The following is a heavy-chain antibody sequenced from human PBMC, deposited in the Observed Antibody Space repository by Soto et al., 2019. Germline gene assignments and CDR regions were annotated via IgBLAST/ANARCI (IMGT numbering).Heavy chain of an antibody. CDR3: ARVVTTGYYYYGMDV. D-gene: IGHD4-17*01. V-gene: IGHV4-31*03. CDR1: CGSIISGGYY. J-gene: IGHJ6*02. CDR2: IYYSGST. Sequence: PSETLSLTCTVSCGSIISGGYYWSWIRQHPGKGLEWIGYIYYSGSTYYNPSLKSRVTISVDTSKNQFSLKLSSVTAADTAVYYCARVVTTGYYYYGMDVWGQGTTVTVSS.